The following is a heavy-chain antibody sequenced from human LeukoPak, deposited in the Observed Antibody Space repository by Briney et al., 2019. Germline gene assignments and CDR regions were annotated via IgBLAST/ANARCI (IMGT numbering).Heavy chain of an antibody. J-gene: IGHJ6*02. CDR1: GFTFSSYA. CDR2: ISYDGSNK. Sequence: GRSLRLSCAASGFTFSSYAMHWVRQAPGKGLEWVAVISYDGSNKYYADSVKGRFTISRDNSKNTLYLQMNSLRAEDTAVYYCLVGATTFYYYYGMDVWGQGTTVTVSS. V-gene: IGHV3-30*07. CDR3: LVGATTFYYYYGMDV. D-gene: IGHD1-26*01.